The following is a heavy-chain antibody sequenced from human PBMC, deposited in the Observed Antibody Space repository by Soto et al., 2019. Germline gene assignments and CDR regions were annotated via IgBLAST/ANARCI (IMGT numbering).Heavy chain of an antibody. CDR1: GGSISSYY. CDR2: IYYSGST. J-gene: IGHJ5*02. CDR3: ARGITMVRGVPYNWFDP. D-gene: IGHD3-10*01. Sequence: QVQLQESGPGLVKPSETLSLTCTVSGGSISSYYWSWIRQPPGKGLEWIGYIYYSGSTNYNPSLKSRVTISVDTSKNQFSLRLSSVTAADTAVYYCARGITMVRGVPYNWFDPWGQGTLVTVSS. V-gene: IGHV4-59*01.